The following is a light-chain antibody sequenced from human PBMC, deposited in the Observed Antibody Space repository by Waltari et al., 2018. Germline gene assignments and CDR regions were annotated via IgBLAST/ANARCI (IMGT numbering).Light chain of an antibody. Sequence: DIQITQSPSSLSASVGNPVILTCRASQDISSYVNWFQQKPGKPPNLLIYTADTLQDGVPSRFRGFGSGTEFTLTISSLQPEDFATYYCLQHDTYPFTFGPGTKLDLK. CDR3: LQHDTYPFT. CDR2: TAD. J-gene: IGKJ3*01. V-gene: IGKV1-17*01. CDR1: QDISSY.